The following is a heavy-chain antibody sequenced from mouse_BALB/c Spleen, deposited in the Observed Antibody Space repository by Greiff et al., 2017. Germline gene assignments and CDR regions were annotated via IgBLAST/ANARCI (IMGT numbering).Heavy chain of an antibody. Sequence: EVQLVESGGGLVKPGGSLKLSCAASGFTFSSYAMSWVRQSPEKRLEWVAEISSGGSYTYYPDTVTGRFTISRDNAKNTLYLEMSSLRSEDTAMYYCARDYYGSSLGFAYWGQGTLVTVSA. CDR3: ARDYYGSSLGFAY. CDR1: GFTFSSYA. CDR2: ISSGGSYT. D-gene: IGHD1-1*01. V-gene: IGHV5-9-4*01. J-gene: IGHJ3*01.